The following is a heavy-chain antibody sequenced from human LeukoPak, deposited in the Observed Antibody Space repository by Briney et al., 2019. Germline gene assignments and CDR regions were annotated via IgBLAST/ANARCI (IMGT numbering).Heavy chain of an antibody. V-gene: IGHV3-43D*03. CDR3: AKSGLVDDYYYYIDV. CDR1: GFSFDDYA. Sequence: GGSLRLSCAASGFSFDDYAMHWVRQAPGKGLEWVSLITWDGGTTYYADSVKGRFTISRDNSKNSLYPQVNSLRVEDTALYYCAKSGLVDDYYYYIDVWGIGTTVTVSS. J-gene: IGHJ6*03. CDR2: ITWDGGTT. D-gene: IGHD2-8*01.